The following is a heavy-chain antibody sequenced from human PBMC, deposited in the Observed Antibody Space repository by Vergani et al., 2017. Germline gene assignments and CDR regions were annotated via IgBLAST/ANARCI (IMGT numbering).Heavy chain of an antibody. CDR2: FRSKAYGQAT. D-gene: IGHD3-10*01. CDR3: VRDQVTMLRGSDALDI. Sequence: EVQLVESGGDLDKPGRSLSPSCTASGLTLGFIAMGGFAQVPGRGRGWFGGFRSKAYGQATIYAASVKGRFTISRDDSKSIAYLQMNNLQTEDTAMYYCVRDQVTMLRGSDALDIWGQGTMVTVSS. CDR1: GLTLGFIA. J-gene: IGHJ3*02. V-gene: IGHV3-49*05.